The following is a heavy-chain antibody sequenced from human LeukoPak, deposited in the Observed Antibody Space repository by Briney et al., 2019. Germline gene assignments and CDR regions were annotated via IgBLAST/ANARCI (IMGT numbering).Heavy chain of an antibody. V-gene: IGHV3-23*01. CDR3: AKHGGGNHFDY. Sequence: PGGSLRLSCAASGFTFSSYAMSWVRQAPGKGLEWVSTISGSAGSTYYTDSVKGRFTISRDNSKNTLYLQMNSLRAEDTAVYHCAKHGGGNHFDYWGQGTLVTVSS. D-gene: IGHD4-23*01. CDR2: ISGSAGST. J-gene: IGHJ4*02. CDR1: GFTFSSYA.